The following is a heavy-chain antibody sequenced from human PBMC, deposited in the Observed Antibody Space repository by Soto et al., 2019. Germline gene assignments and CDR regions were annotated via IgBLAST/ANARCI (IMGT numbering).Heavy chain of an antibody. D-gene: IGHD4-4*01. V-gene: IGHV3-15*01. CDR2: IKSKTDVGTT. J-gene: IGHJ3*02. Sequence: WRSLRLSCASSVFTFINACMSWVRQAPGKGLEWVGRIKSKTDVGTTDYAAHVKGRFTISRDDSKNPLYLQMNSLKTEDTAVYYCRKDVTPRAFDIWGQGTMVTVSS. CDR1: VFTFINAC. CDR3: RKDVTPRAFDI.